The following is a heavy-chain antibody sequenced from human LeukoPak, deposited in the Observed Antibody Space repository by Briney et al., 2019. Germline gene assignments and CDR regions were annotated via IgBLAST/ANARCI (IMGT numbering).Heavy chain of an antibody. CDR1: GYTFTSYG. D-gene: IGHD1-26*01. J-gene: IGHJ4*02. V-gene: IGHV1-18*01. CDR2: ISAYNGNT. Sequence: GASVKVSCKASGYTFTSYGISWVRQAPGQGLEWMGWISAYNGNTNYAQKLQGRVTMTTDTSTSTAYMELRSLRSDDTAVYYCARDPGDGGSYPGPKLDYWGQGTLVTVSS. CDR3: ARDPGDGGSYPGPKLDY.